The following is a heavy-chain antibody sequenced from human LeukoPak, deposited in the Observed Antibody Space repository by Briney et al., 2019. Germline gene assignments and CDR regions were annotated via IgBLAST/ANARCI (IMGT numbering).Heavy chain of an antibody. CDR2: IYYSGST. Sequence: PSETLSLTCTVSGGSVSSGSYYWSWIRQPPGKGLEWIGYIYYSGSTNYNPSRKRRVTISVDTSKTQFSLKLSSVTAADTAVYYCARSNTVMAPRAFDIWGQGTMVTVSS. CDR1: GGSVSSGSYY. CDR3: ARSNTVMAPRAFDI. V-gene: IGHV4-61*01. J-gene: IGHJ3*02. D-gene: IGHD5-18*01.